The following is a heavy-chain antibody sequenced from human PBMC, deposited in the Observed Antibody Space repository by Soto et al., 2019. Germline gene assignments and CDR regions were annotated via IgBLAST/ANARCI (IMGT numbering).Heavy chain of an antibody. Sequence: PSETLSLTCTVSGGSISSYYWSWIRQPPGKGLEWIGYIYYSGSTNYNPSPKSRVTISVDTSKNQFSLKLSSVTAADTAVYYCARDPYYGSVHYFDYWGQGTLVTVSS. D-gene: IGHD3-10*01. J-gene: IGHJ4*02. V-gene: IGHV4-59*01. CDR3: ARDPYYGSVHYFDY. CDR2: IYYSGST. CDR1: GGSISSYY.